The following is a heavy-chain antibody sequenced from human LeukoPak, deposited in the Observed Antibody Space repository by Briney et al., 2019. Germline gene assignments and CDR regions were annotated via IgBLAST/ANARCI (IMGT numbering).Heavy chain of an antibody. Sequence: GESLKISCKGLGFSVSRYWIGWVRQMPGKGLEWMGIIYPGDSDTRYSPSFQGQVTITADTSVNTAYLQWSSLKASDTAMYYCARSTPTKSSGYYYWGQGTLVTVSS. CDR1: GFSVSRYW. D-gene: IGHD3-22*01. CDR2: IYPGDSDT. V-gene: IGHV5-51*01. J-gene: IGHJ4*02. CDR3: ARSTPTKSSGYYY.